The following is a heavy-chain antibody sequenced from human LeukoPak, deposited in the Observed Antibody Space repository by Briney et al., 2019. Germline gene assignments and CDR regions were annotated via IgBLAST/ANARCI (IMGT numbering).Heavy chain of an antibody. CDR1: GFTFGEYG. J-gene: IGHJ4*02. Sequence: TGGSLRLSCTASGFTFGEYGMSWVRQAPGKGREWIVFIRSKGHGGTTENAASVKGRFTISRDDSKSIAYLQLNSLKTEDTAVYYCTLTMIVVARSHFDYWGQGTLVTVSS. CDR3: TLTMIVVARSHFDY. D-gene: IGHD3-22*01. V-gene: IGHV3-49*04. CDR2: IRSKGHGGTT.